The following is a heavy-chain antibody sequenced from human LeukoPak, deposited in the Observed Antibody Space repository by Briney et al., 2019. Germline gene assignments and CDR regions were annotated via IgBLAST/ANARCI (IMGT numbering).Heavy chain of an antibody. J-gene: IGHJ5*02. V-gene: IGHV1-3*01. CDR1: GYTFTSYA. CDR2: INAGNGNT. CDR3: ARADYYDSSGYYPKNWFDP. D-gene: IGHD3-22*01. Sequence: ASVKVSCKASGYTFTSYAMHWVRQAPGQRLEWMGWINAGNGNTKYSQKFQGRVTITRDTSASTAYMELSSPRSEDTAVYYCARADYYDSSGYYPKNWFDPWGQGTLVTVSS.